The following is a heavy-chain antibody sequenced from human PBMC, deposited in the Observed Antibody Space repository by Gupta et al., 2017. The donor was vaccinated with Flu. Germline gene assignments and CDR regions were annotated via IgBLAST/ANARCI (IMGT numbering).Heavy chain of an antibody. Sequence: EVQLVESGGGLVQPGRSLRLSCAGSGFPFDDYAMHWVRQAPGKGLEWVSGISWNSGSIGYADSVKGRFTISRDNAKNSLYLQMNSLRAEDTALYYCAKNSGNYYYGMDVWGQGTTVTVSS. CDR3: AKNSGNYYYGMDV. V-gene: IGHV3-9*01. J-gene: IGHJ6*02. CDR1: GFPFDDYA. CDR2: ISWNSGSI. D-gene: IGHD3-10*01.